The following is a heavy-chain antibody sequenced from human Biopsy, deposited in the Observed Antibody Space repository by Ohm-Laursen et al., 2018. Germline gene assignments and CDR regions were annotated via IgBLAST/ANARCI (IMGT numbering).Heavy chain of an antibody. CDR2: INPKSGGT. Sequence: ASVKVSCKPSGYTFTDYYIHWVRRAPGQGPEWMGWINPKSGGTKYAQKFQGRVTMTRDTSIDTVHMELSRLTSDDTALYYCAKDCGLGGDRDYWGQGTLVTVSS. V-gene: IGHV1-2*02. J-gene: IGHJ4*02. CDR1: GYTFTDYY. D-gene: IGHD2-21*01. CDR3: AKDCGLGGDRDY.